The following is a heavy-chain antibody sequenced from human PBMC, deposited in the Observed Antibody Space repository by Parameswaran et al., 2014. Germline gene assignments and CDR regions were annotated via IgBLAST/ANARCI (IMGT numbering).Heavy chain of an antibody. CDR2: ILNDGTST. Sequence: MPGVRQAPGKGLVWVSRILNDGTSTHYADSVKGRFTISRDNAKNTLYLQMNSLRAEDTAVYYCVLSRMWFGGNYWGQGTLVTVSS. V-gene: IGHV3-74*01. J-gene: IGHJ4*02. CDR3: VLSRMWFGGNY. D-gene: IGHD3-10*01.